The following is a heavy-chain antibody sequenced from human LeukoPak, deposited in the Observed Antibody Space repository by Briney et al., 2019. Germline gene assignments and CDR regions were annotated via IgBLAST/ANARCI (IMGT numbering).Heavy chain of an antibody. J-gene: IGHJ4*02. CDR2: IKEDGSEK. D-gene: IGHD3-9*01. Sequence: PGGSLRLSCAASGFTFSTYWMDWVRQAPGKGLEWVANIKEDGSEKYYEDSVKGRFTISRDNAKNSLYLQMNSLRAEDTAVYYCAKNNLLTGYSRIDYWGQGTLVTVSS. CDR3: AKNNLLTGYSRIDY. V-gene: IGHV3-7*03. CDR1: GFTFSTYW.